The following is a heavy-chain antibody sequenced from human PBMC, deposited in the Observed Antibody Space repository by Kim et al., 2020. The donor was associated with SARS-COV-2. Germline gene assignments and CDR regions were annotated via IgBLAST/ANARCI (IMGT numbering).Heavy chain of an antibody. CDR3: ARVGATGGDFDY. V-gene: IGHV1-69*04. J-gene: IGHJ4*02. D-gene: IGHD7-27*01. Sequence: NSAQKFQGRVTITAAKSTSTAYMELSSLRSEDTAVYYCARVGATGGDFDYWGQGTLVTVSS.